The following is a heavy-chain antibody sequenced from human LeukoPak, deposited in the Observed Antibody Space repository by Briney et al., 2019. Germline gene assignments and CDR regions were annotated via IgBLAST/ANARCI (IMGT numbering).Heavy chain of an antibody. CDR3: ARGGYSGYDYYYYYYYMDV. V-gene: IGHV3-64*01. Sequence: GGSLRLSCAASGFTFSSYAMHWVRQAPGKGLEYVSAISSNGGSTYYANSVKGRFTISRDNSKNTLYLQMNSLRAEDTAVYYCARGGYSGYDYYYYYYYMDVWGKGTTVTVSS. CDR2: ISSNGGST. D-gene: IGHD5-12*01. CDR1: GFTFSSYA. J-gene: IGHJ6*03.